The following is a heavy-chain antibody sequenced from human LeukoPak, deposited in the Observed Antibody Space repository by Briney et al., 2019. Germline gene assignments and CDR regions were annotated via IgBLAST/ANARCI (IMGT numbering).Heavy chain of an antibody. Sequence: SETLSLTCAVSGGSISSNSYYWGWIRQPPGKGLEWIGSIYYSGSTYYNPSLKSRVTISVDTSKNQFSLKLSSVTAADTAVYYCARLHKYSNYFDYWGQGTLVTVSS. J-gene: IGHJ4*02. D-gene: IGHD4-11*01. CDR3: ARLHKYSNYFDY. CDR2: IYYSGST. V-gene: IGHV4-39*07. CDR1: GGSISSNSYY.